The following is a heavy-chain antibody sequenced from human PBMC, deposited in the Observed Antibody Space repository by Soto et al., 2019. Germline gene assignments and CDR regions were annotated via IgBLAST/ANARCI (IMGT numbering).Heavy chain of an antibody. CDR1: GGSISSSSYY. D-gene: IGHD4-17*01. Sequence: ASETLSLTCTVSGGSISSSSYYWGWIRQPPGKGLEWIGSIYYSGSTYYNPSLKSRVTISVDTSKNQFSLKLSSVTAADTAVYYCARWAYGDYVADYWGQGTLVTVSS. V-gene: IGHV4-39*01. CDR3: ARWAYGDYVADY. CDR2: IYYSGST. J-gene: IGHJ4*02.